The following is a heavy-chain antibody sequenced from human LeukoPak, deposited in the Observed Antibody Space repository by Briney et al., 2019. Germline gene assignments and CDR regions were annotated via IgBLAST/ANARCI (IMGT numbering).Heavy chain of an antibody. CDR2: INSGGSST. J-gene: IGHJ4*02. D-gene: IGHD3-22*01. Sequence: GGSLRLSCAASGFTFSSYWMHWVRQAPGKGLVWVSRINSGGSSTSYADSVKGRFTISRDNAKNTLYLQMNSLRAEDTAVYYCARWYYYDSSGYPDLDYWGQGTLVTVSS. CDR1: GFTFSSYW. V-gene: IGHV3-74*01. CDR3: ARWYYYDSSGYPDLDY.